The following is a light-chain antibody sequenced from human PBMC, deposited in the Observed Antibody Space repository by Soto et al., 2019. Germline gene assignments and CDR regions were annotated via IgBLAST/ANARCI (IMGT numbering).Light chain of an antibody. CDR3: QQYNDWPRT. J-gene: IGKJ3*01. V-gene: IGKV3-15*01. CDR1: QSVSSN. Sequence: EIVMTQSPATLSVSPGERATLSCRASQSVSSNLAWYQQKLGQAPRLLIYGASVRATGIPARFSGSGSGTEFTLTISSLQSEDFAVYYCQQYNDWPRTFGPGTKVDIK. CDR2: GAS.